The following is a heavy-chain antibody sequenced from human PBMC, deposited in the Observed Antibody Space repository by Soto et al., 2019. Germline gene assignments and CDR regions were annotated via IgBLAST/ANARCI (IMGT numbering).Heavy chain of an antibody. J-gene: IGHJ6*02. CDR2: IYYSGST. CDR3: ASQPIVVVTASYYYYYGMDV. CDR1: GGSISSSSYY. D-gene: IGHD2-21*02. V-gene: IGHV4-39*01. Sequence: QLQLQESGPGLVKPSETLSLTCTVSGGSISSSSYYWGWIRQPPGKGLEWIGGIYYSGSTYYNPSLKSRVTISVDTSKNQFSLKLSSVTAADTAVYYCASQPIVVVTASYYYYYGMDVWGQGTTVTVSS.